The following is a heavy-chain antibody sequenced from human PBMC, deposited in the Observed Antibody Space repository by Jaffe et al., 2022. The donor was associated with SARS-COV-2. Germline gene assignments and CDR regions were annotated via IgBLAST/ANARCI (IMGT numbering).Heavy chain of an antibody. Sequence: QVQLVESGGGVVQPGRSLRLSCAASGFTFSSYGMHWVRQAPGKGLEWVAVISYDGSNKYYADSVKGRFTISRDNSKNTLYLQMNSLRAEDTAVYYCAKAPDGTGYWGQGTLVTVSS. CDR3: AKAPDGTGY. CDR1: GFTFSSYG. D-gene: IGHD1-26*01. J-gene: IGHJ4*02. CDR2: ISYDGSNK. V-gene: IGHV3-30*18.